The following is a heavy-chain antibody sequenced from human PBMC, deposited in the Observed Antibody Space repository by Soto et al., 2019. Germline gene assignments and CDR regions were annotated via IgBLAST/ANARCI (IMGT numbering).Heavy chain of an antibody. V-gene: IGHV3-23*01. Sequence: LRLSCAAAGFTFTDYAMTWVRQAPGKGLDWVSSISGSGGSTYYTDSVKGRFTISRDNSKNTLYLQMHSLRAEDTAVYYCAKDRGGVLAPSYFDNWGQGTLVTVSS. CDR2: ISGSGGST. D-gene: IGHD2-8*01. J-gene: IGHJ4*02. CDR1: GFTFTDYA. CDR3: AKDRGGVLAPSYFDN.